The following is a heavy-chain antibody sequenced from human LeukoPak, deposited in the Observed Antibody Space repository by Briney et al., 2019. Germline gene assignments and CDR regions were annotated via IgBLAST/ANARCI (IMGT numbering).Heavy chain of an antibody. V-gene: IGHV1-69*13. Sequence: SVKVSCKASGYTFTSYGISWVRQAPGQGLEWMGGIIPIFGTANYAQKFQGRVTITADESTSTAYMELSSLRSEDTAVYYCARDGSYDAFDIWGQGTMVTVSS. D-gene: IGHD6-6*01. CDR3: ARDGSYDAFDI. J-gene: IGHJ3*02. CDR1: GYTFTSYG. CDR2: IIPIFGTA.